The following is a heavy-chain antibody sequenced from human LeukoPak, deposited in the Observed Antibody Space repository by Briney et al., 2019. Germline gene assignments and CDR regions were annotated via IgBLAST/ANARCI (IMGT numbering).Heavy chain of an antibody. J-gene: IGHJ5*02. CDR3: ARTGGPQLWLT. CDR1: GFTFSDYY. V-gene: IGHV3-11*04. CDR2: ISSRGDTI. Sequence: GGPLRLSCAASGFTFSDYYMSWIRQAPGKGLEWVSYISSRGDTIYYTDSVKGRFTISRDNAKNSLYLQMNSLRAEDTAVYYCARTGGPQLWLTWGQGTLVTVSS. D-gene: IGHD5-18*01.